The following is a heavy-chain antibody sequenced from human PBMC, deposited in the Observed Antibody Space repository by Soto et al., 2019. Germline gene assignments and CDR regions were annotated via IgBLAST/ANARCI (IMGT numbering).Heavy chain of an antibody. CDR1: GGTFSSYA. CDR3: ARGPGYCSGGSCYVIGYFQH. Sequence: SVKVSCKASGGTFSSYAISWVRQAPGQGLEWMGGIIPIFGTANYAQKFQGRVTITADESTSTAYTELSSLRSEDTAVYYCARGPGYCSGGSCYVIGYFQHWGQGTLVTVSS. V-gene: IGHV1-69*13. J-gene: IGHJ1*01. D-gene: IGHD2-15*01. CDR2: IIPIFGTA.